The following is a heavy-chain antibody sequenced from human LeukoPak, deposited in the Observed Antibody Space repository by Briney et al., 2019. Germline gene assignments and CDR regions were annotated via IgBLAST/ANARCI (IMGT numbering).Heavy chain of an antibody. D-gene: IGHD3-10*01. CDR3: AIDGRGVIDY. CDR1: GFTFSSYS. J-gene: IGHJ4*02. Sequence: GGSLRLSCAASGFTFSSYSMNWVRQAPGKGLEWVSSISSSSSYIYYADSVKGRFTISRDNAKNSLYLQMNSLRAEDTAVYYCAIDGRGVIDYWGQGTLVTVSS. V-gene: IGHV3-21*01. CDR2: ISSSSSYI.